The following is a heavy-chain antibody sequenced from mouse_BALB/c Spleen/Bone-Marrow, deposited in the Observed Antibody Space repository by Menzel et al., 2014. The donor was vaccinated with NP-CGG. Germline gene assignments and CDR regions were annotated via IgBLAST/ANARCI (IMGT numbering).Heavy chain of an antibody. CDR1: GFDFSRYW. Sequence: VQLQQSGGGLVQPGGSLKLSCAASGFDFSRYWMTWVRPAPGKGLEWIGEINPDSSTINYAPSLKDKFIISRDNAKNTLYLQMSKVRSEDTALYYCAKNYYYGYVAYWGQGTLVTVSA. CDR2: INPDSSTI. CDR3: AKNYYYGYVAY. J-gene: IGHJ3*01. D-gene: IGHD1-2*01. V-gene: IGHV4-1*02.